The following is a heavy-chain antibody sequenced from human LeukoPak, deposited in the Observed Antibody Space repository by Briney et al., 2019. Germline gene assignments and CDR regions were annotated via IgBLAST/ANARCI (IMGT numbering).Heavy chain of an antibody. D-gene: IGHD2-2*02. Sequence: PGGSLRLSCTASGFTFSSYAMTWVRQAPGKGLVWVSRINTDGSSTSYADSVKGRFTISRDNAKNTLYLQMNSLRAEDTAVYYCAREARYCSSTSCHRQYAFDIWGQGTMDTVSS. CDR1: GFTFSSYA. CDR3: AREARYCSSTSCHRQYAFDI. V-gene: IGHV3-74*01. CDR2: INTDGSST. J-gene: IGHJ3*02.